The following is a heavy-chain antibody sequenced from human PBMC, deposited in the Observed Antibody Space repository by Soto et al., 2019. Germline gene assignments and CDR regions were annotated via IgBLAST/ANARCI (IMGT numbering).Heavy chain of an antibody. CDR3: AKVNFFDTPGTFDV. D-gene: IGHD1-7*01. CDR1: GFTFSSYA. Sequence: PWGSLRLSCAASGFTFSSYAMTCVRLARGMGLEWVATIAGSGGMTYYTNSVRGRFTISRDNSKNTVSLKMSSLRAEDTAMYFCAKVNFFDTPGTFDVWGQGTPVTVSS. J-gene: IGHJ3*01. V-gene: IGHV3-23*01. CDR2: IAGSGGMT.